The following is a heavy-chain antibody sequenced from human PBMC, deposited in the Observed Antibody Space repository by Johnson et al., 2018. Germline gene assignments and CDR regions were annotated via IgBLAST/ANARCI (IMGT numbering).Heavy chain of an antibody. V-gene: IGHV3-48*04. CDR2: ISSRSSTI. CDR3: ARDGXDYDMLQH. Sequence: VQLVESGGGLVQPGRSLRFSCAASGFTFSTYSMNWVRQAPGKGLEWLSYISSRSSTIYYADSVKGRFTISRDNAKNSLYLQMNGLKAEDTAVYYCARDGXDYDMLQHWGQGTLVTVSS. D-gene: IGHD3-22*01. CDR1: GFTFSTYS. J-gene: IGHJ1*01.